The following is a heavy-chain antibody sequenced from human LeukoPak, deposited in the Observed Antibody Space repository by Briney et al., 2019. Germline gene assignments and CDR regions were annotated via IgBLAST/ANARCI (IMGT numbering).Heavy chain of an antibody. CDR2: ISGSGGST. Sequence: PGGSLRLSCAASGFTFSSYAMSWVRQAPGKGPEWVSAISGSGGSTYYADSVKGRFTISRDNSKNTLYLQMNSLRAEDTAVYYCANAGDYYDSSGYYYWGQGTLVTVSS. D-gene: IGHD3-22*01. CDR3: ANAGDYYDSSGYYY. V-gene: IGHV3-23*01. CDR1: GFTFSSYA. J-gene: IGHJ4*02.